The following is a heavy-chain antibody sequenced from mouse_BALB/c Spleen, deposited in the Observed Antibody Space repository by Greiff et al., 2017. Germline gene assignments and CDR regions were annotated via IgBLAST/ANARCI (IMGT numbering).Heavy chain of an antibody. V-gene: IGHV1-7*01. Sequence: QVQLQQSGAELAKPGASVKMSCKASGYTFTSYWMHWVKQRPGQGLEWIGYINPSTGYTEYNQKFKDKATLTADKSSSTAYMQLSSLTSEDSAVYYCARGFITTVVVPFDYWGQGTTLTVSS. CDR1: GYTFTSYW. D-gene: IGHD1-1*01. CDR2: INPSTGYT. CDR3: ARGFITTVVVPFDY. J-gene: IGHJ2*01.